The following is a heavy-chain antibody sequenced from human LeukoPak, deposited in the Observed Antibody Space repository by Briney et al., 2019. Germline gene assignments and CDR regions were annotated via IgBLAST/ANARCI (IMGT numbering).Heavy chain of an antibody. CDR1: GYIFTGYY. CDR2: INPNSGVT. D-gene: IGHD4-17*01. Sequence: PGASVKVSCKASGYIFTGYYMHWVRQAPGQWLEWMGWINPNSGVTNYPQNFQGRVTMTRDTSISTAYMELSRLRSDDTAVYYCARDGDSDYGDYCFDSWGQGTLVTVSS. J-gene: IGHJ4*02. V-gene: IGHV1-2*02. CDR3: ARDGDSDYGDYCFDS.